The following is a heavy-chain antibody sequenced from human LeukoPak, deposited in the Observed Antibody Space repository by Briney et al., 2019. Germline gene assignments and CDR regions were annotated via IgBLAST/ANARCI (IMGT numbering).Heavy chain of an antibody. CDR1: GFTFSTYE. Sequence: GGSLRLSCAASGFTFSTYEMNCVRQAPGKGPEWVSYISSSASTIHYADSVKGRFTISRDNAKHSLYLQMNSLRGEDTAVYYCAGEQKWFGGGKFDYWGQGILVTVSS. D-gene: IGHD3-10*01. J-gene: IGHJ4*02. CDR2: ISSSASTI. V-gene: IGHV3-48*03. CDR3: AGEQKWFGGGKFDY.